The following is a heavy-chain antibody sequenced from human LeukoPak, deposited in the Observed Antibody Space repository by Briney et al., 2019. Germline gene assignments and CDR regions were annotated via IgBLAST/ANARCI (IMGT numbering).Heavy chain of an antibody. CDR3: AKDDYGGNSGPFDY. CDR1: GFTFSSYG. D-gene: IGHD4-23*01. CDR2: ISYDGSNK. Sequence: HPGGSLRLSCAASGFTFSSYGMHWVRQAPGKGLEWVAAISYDGSNKYYADSVKGRFTISRDNSKNTLYLQMNSLRAEDTAVYYCAKDDYGGNSGPFDYWGQGTLVTVSS. V-gene: IGHV3-30*18. J-gene: IGHJ4*02.